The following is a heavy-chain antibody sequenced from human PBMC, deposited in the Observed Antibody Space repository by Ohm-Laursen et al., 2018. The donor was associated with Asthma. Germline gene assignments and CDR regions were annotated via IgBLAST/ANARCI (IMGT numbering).Heavy chain of an antibody. CDR1: GFNFGSYA. J-gene: IGHJ3*01. CDR2: ISSSGGST. V-gene: IGHV3-23*01. CDR3: AKPKYGSGSYYPDAFDV. D-gene: IGHD3-10*01. Sequence: SLRLSCAASGFNFGSYAMTWVRQAPGKGLEWVSGISSSGGSTHYADNVKGRFTISRDNSKNTLYLQMNSLRAEDTALYYCAKPKYGSGSYYPDAFDVWGQGTMVTVSS.